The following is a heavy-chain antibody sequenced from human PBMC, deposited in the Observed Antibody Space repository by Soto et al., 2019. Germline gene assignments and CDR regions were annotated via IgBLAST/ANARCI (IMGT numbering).Heavy chain of an antibody. Sequence: PGGSLRLSCAASGFIFSSFGMHWVRQAPGKGLEWVAHIWYDGSNTYYADSVKGRFTISRDNSRNTLYLQMNSLRAEDTAVYYCAKAYDSSGYYSPGIWGQGTMVTVSS. V-gene: IGHV3-33*06. CDR2: IWYDGSNT. J-gene: IGHJ3*02. CDR1: GFIFSSFG. CDR3: AKAYDSSGYYSPGI. D-gene: IGHD3-22*01.